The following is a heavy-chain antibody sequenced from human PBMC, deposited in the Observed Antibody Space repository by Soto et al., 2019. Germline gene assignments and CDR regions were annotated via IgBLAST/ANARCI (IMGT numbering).Heavy chain of an antibody. D-gene: IGHD6-19*01. CDR1: GGTFSSYS. CDR3: ARDPPVPVAEWFDP. Sequence: SVKVSCKASGGTFSSYSISWARQAPGQGLEWMGGIIPIFGTANYAQKFQGRVTITADESTSTAYMELSSLRSEDTAVYYCARDPPVPVAEWFDPWGQGTLVTVSS. V-gene: IGHV1-69*13. J-gene: IGHJ5*02. CDR2: IIPIFGTA.